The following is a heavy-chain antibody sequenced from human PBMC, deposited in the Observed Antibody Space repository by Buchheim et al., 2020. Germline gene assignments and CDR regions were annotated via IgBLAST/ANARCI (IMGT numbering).Heavy chain of an antibody. D-gene: IGHD6-19*01. V-gene: IGHV3-30*18. CDR2: ISDDEGKK. Sequence: QVHLVESGGGEVQPGRSLRLSCAASGFTFSAHGMHWVRQAPGKGLEWVALISDDEGKKFYLDSVKGRFTVSRDSSQNRLYLQMIDLRPEDSGVYYCAKDVSGWYNSGMDVWGQG. CDR1: GFTFSAHG. J-gene: IGHJ6*02. CDR3: AKDVSGWYNSGMDV.